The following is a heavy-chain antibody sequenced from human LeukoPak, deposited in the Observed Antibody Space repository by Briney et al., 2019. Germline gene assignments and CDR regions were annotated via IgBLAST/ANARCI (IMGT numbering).Heavy chain of an antibody. CDR1: GFTFSSYW. J-gene: IGHJ4*02. CDR2: IKQDGSEK. CDR3: AREAPDYDFWSGYTY. D-gene: IGHD3-3*01. Sequence: GGSLRLSCAASGFTFSSYWMSWVRQAPGKGLEWVANIKQDGSEKYYVDSVKGRFTISRDNAKNSLYLQMNSLRAEDTAVYYCAREAPDYDFWSGYTYWGQGTLVTVSS. V-gene: IGHV3-7*01.